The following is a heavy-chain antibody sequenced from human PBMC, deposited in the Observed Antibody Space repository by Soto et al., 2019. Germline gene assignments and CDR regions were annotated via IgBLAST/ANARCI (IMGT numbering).Heavy chain of an antibody. V-gene: IGHV3-23*01. D-gene: IGHD3-3*01. J-gene: IGHJ5*02. CDR1: GFTFSSYA. CDR2: ISGSGGST. CDR3: AKVLSDFWSGYEYNWFDP. Sequence: GGSLRLSCAASGFTFSSYAMSWVRQAPGKGLEWVSAISGSGGSTYYADSVKGRFTISRDNSKNTLYLQMNSLRAEDTAVYYCAKVLSDFWSGYEYNWFDPWGQGTLVTVSS.